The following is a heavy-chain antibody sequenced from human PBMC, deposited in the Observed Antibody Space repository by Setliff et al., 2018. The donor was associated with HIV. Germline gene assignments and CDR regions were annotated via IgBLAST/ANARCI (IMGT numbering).Heavy chain of an antibody. CDR3: ARSVFGRWLQLGGNWFDP. V-gene: IGHV4-61*02. Sequence: SETLSLTCTVSGDSVTSDSYYWNWIRQPAGKTLEWIGRIYHSGSTYYKPSLKSRATIAVDTSKNQFSLKLSSVTAADTAVYYCARSVFGRWLQLGGNWFDPWGQGTLVTVSS. CDR2: IYHSGST. J-gene: IGHJ5*02. D-gene: IGHD1-1*01. CDR1: GDSVTSDSYY.